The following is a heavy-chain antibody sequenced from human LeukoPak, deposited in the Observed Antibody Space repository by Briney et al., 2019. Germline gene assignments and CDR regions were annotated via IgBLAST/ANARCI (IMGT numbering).Heavy chain of an antibody. CDR2: IKQDGSEK. V-gene: IGHV3-7*01. CDR1: GFTFSSYW. CDR3: ARNHYYYYYMDV. J-gene: IGHJ6*03. Sequence: GGSLRLSRAASGFTFSSYWMSWVRPAPGKGLEWVANIKQDGSEKYYVDSVKGRFTISRDNAKNSLYLQMNSLRAEDTAVYYCARNHYYYYYMDVWGKGTTVTVSS. D-gene: IGHD1-14*01.